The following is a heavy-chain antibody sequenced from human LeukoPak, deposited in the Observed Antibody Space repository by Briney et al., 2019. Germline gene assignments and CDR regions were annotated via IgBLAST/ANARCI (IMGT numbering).Heavy chain of an antibody. J-gene: IGHJ4*02. CDR1: GFTFSRYA. CDR2: INDNGGRT. Sequence: PGGSLRLSCSASGFTFSRYAMHWVRQAPGNGLEYVSGINDNGGRTHYGDSVKGRFSISRDNSKNTLHLQMSTLRAEDTALYYCVKDVGGSYAFDYWGQGILVTVAS. D-gene: IGHD1-26*01. V-gene: IGHV3-64D*09. CDR3: VKDVGGSYAFDY.